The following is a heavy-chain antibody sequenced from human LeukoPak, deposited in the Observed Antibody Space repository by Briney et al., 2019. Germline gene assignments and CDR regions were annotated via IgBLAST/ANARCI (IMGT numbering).Heavy chain of an antibody. CDR1: GFTFSSYS. CDR3: ARVDYGDYALRYYFDY. Sequence: PGGSLRLSCAASGFTFSSYSMNWVRQAPGKGLEWVSSISSSSSYIYYADSVKGRFTISRDNAKNSLYLQMNSLRAEDTAVYYCARVDYGDYALRYYFDYWGQGTLVTVSS. V-gene: IGHV3-21*01. J-gene: IGHJ4*02. CDR2: ISSSSSYI. D-gene: IGHD4-17*01.